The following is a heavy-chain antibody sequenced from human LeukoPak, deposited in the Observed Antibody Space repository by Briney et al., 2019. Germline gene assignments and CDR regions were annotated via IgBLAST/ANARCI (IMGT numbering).Heavy chain of an antibody. CDR1: GGSINTYY. J-gene: IGHJ4*02. CDR3: ARHVGTDFHY. CDR2: IYYSGST. V-gene: IGHV4-59*08. Sequence: SETLSLTCTVSGGSINTYYWSWIRQPPGKGLEWIGYIYYSGSTNYNPSLKSRVTISVDTSKNQFSLKLSSVTAADTAVYYCARHVGTDFHYWGQGTLVTVSS. D-gene: IGHD1-26*01.